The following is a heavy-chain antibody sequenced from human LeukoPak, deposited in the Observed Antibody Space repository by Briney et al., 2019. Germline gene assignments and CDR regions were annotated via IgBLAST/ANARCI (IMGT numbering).Heavy chain of an antibody. D-gene: IGHD6-13*01. J-gene: IGHJ4*02. V-gene: IGHV3-30*04. CDR3: ARDYPYSSSWYFDY. CDR1: GFTFSSYA. Sequence: GGSLRLSCAASGFTFSSYAMHWVRQAPGNGLEWVAVISYDGSNKYYADSVKGRFTISRDNSKNTLYLQMNSLRAEDTAVYYCARDYPYSSSWYFDYWGQGTLVTVSS. CDR2: ISYDGSNK.